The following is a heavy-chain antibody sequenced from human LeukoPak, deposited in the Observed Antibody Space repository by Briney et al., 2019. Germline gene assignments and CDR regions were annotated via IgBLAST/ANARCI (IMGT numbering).Heavy chain of an antibody. J-gene: IGHJ4*02. V-gene: IGHV3-30*02. CDR3: AKGPHEGSGWSYPYFDY. D-gene: IGHD6-19*01. Sequence: PGGSLRLSCAASGFTFSSFWMNWVRQAPGKGLEWVAFIRYDGSNKYYADSVKGRFTISRDNSKNTLYLQMNSLRAEDTAVYYCAKGPHEGSGWSYPYFDYWGQGTLVTVSS. CDR1: GFTFSSFW. CDR2: IRYDGSNK.